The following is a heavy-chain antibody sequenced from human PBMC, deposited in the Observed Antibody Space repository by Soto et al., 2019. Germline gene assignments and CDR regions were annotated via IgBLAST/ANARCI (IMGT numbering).Heavy chain of an antibody. CDR2: FDPEDGET. J-gene: IGHJ6*02. V-gene: IGHV1-24*01. Sequence: VSVKVSCKVSGYTLTELSMQWVRQAPGKGPEWMGGFDPEDGETIYAQKFQGRVTMTEDTSTDTAYMELSSLRSEDTAVYYCATLIVATIRSSYYAMDVWGQGTTVTVSS. CDR3: ATLIVATIRSSYYAMDV. CDR1: GYTLTELS. D-gene: IGHD5-12*01.